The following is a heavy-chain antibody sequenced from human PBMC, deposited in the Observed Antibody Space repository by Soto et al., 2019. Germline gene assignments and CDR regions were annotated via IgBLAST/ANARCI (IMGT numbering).Heavy chain of an antibody. CDR2: VIPILGTP. D-gene: IGHD3-16*01. CDR1: GGDFKNFI. CDR3: PKGESWLCSSCLYYGMDV. V-gene: IGHV1-69*16. Sequence: VQLVQSGAEVRKPGSSVKVSCKASGGDFKNFIIAWVRQAPGHGLEWMAGVIPILGTPNFVQKIQDRVTITPEDDTSANYVELSNRRSEGTAFYYSPKGESWLCSSCLYYGMDVWGQGNRVIVSS. J-gene: IGHJ6*02.